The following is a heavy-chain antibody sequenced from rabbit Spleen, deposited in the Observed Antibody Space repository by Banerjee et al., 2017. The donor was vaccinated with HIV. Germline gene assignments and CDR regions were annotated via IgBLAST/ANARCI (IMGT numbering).Heavy chain of an antibody. J-gene: IGHJ3*01. CDR3: ARDGAGGSYFAL. V-gene: IGHV1S45*01. CDR2: INTVTGKS. CDR1: GLDFSSSYW. D-gene: IGHD8-1*01. Sequence: QEQLVEYGGDLVQPEGSLTLTCKASGLDFSSSYWICWVRQAPGKGLECIACINTVTGKSVYASWAKGRFIMSRTSSTTVTLQMTSLTAADTATYFCARDGAGGSYFALWGQGTLVTVS.